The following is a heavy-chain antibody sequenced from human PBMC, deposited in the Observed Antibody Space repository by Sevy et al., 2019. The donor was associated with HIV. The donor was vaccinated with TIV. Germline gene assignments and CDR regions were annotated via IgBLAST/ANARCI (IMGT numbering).Heavy chain of an antibody. V-gene: IGHV3-23*01. CDR2: FLAGGETT. D-gene: IGHD3-10*01. J-gene: IGHJ4*02. CDR3: ARGEEKIRGLIRYFDF. CDR1: GFTFNNYA. Sequence: GGSLRLSCAASGFTFNNYAMNWVRQVPGQGLEWVSAFLAGGETTYYADSVTGRFTISRDNSRATQYLQMNTLRADDTSLYYCARGEEKIRGLIRYFDFWGQGTLVTVSS.